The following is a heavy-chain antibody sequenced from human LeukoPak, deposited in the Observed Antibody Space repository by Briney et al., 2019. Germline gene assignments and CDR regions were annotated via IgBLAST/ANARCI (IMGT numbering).Heavy chain of an antibody. D-gene: IGHD3-9*01. J-gene: IGHJ3*02. CDR3: AKHILTGPDDAFDI. CDR2: ISAYNGNT. CDR1: GYTFTSYG. V-gene: IGHV1-18*01. Sequence: ASVKVSCKASGYTFTSYGISWVRQAPGQGLEWMGWISAYNGNTNYAQKLQGRVTMTTDTSTSTAYMELRSLRSDDTAMYYRAKHILTGPDDAFDIWGQGTMVTVSS.